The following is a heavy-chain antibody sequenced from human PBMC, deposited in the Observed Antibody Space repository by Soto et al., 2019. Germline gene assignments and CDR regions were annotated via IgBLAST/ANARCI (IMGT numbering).Heavy chain of an antibody. J-gene: IGHJ6*02. CDR2: INAGNGNT. D-gene: IGHD3-10*01. CDR3: ARDRYGSGGMDV. Sequence: QVQLVQSGAEVKKPGASVQVSCKASGYTFTSSAMHWVRQAPGQRREWMGWINAGNGNTKYSQKFQGRVTITRDTSASTAYMELSSLRSEDTAVYYCARDRYGSGGMDVWGQGTTVTVSS. CDR1: GYTFTSSA. V-gene: IGHV1-3*01.